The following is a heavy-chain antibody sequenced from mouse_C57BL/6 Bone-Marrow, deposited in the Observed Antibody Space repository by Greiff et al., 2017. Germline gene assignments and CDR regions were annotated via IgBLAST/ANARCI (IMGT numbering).Heavy chain of an antibody. J-gene: IGHJ2*01. Sequence: EVQLQQSGPELVKPGASVKISCKASGYTFTDYYMNWVKQSHGKSLEWIGDINPNNGGTSYNQKFKGKATLTVDKSSSTAYMELRSLTSEDSAVYYCARRSNFPLYWGQGTTLTVSS. CDR3: ARRSNFPLY. V-gene: IGHV1-26*01. CDR1: GYTFTDYY. CDR2: INPNNGGT. D-gene: IGHD2-5*01.